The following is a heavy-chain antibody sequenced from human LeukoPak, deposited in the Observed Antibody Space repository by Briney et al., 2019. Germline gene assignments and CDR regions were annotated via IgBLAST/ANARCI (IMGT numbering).Heavy chain of an antibody. J-gene: IGHJ6*03. CDR1: GGSISSYY. CDR2: IYTSGST. CDR3: ARSPSGYDFSDYYMDV. Sequence: SETLSLTCTVSGGSISSYYWSWIRQPAGKGLEWIGRIYTSGSTNYNPSLKSRVPMSVDTSKNQFSLKLSSVTAADTAVYYCARSPSGYDFSDYYMDVWGKGTTVTVSS. V-gene: IGHV4-4*07. D-gene: IGHD3-3*01.